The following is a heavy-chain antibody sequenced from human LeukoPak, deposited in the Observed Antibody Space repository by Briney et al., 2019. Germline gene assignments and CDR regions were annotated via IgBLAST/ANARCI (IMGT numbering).Heavy chain of an antibody. J-gene: IGHJ6*03. CDR1: GGSISSYY. D-gene: IGHD3-22*01. CDR2: IYYSGCT. CDR3: TRGSIAYYYMDV. Sequence: SETLSLTCTVSGGSISSYYWSWIRQPPGKGLEWIGNIYYSGCTNYNPSLKSRVTISVGTSKNQFSLKLSSVTAADTAVYYCTRGSIAYYYMDVWGKGTTVTISS. V-gene: IGHV4-59*01.